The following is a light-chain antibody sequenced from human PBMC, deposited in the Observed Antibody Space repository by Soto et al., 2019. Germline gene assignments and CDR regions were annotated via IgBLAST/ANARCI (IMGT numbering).Light chain of an antibody. CDR1: RSNIGAGYD. J-gene: IGLJ1*01. CDR2: GNS. Sequence: QSVLTQPPSVSGAPGQRVTISCTGSRSNIGAGYDVHWYQQLPGTAPKLLIYGNSNRPSGVPDRFSGSQSGASASLAITGLQADDEADYYCQSFDSRLSGSVFGTRTKVTVL. CDR3: QSFDSRLSGSV. V-gene: IGLV1-40*01.